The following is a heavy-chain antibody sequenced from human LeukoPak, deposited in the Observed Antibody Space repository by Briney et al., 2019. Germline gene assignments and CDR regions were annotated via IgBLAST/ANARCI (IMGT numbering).Heavy chain of an antibody. CDR1: GFTFSSYS. J-gene: IGHJ4*02. D-gene: IGHD1-26*01. V-gene: IGHV3-48*04. Sequence: SGGSLRLSCAASGFTFSSYSMNWVRQAPGKGREWVSFISSSSSTIYYADSVKGRFTISRDNAKNSLYLQMNSLRAEDTAVYYCARDRGGSYSAIDYWGQGTLVTVSS. CDR3: ARDRGGSYSAIDY. CDR2: ISSSSSTI.